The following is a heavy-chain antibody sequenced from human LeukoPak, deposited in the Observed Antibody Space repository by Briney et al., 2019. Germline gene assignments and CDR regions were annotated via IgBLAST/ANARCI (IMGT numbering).Heavy chain of an antibody. J-gene: IGHJ4*02. CDR3: AKDWEIATIYFDY. D-gene: IGHD5-24*01. CDR1: GFTFSSYA. CDR2: ISGSGGST. V-gene: IGHV3-23*01. Sequence: GGSLRRSCAASGFTFSSYAMSWVRQAPGRGLEWVSAISGSGGSTYYADSVKGRFTISRDNAKNTLYLQINSLRAEDTAVYYCAKDWEIATIYFDYWGQGTLVTVSS.